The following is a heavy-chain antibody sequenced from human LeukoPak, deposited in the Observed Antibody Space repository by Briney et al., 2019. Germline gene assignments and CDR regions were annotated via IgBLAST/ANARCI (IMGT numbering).Heavy chain of an antibody. CDR3: AAISGYSSSWTPFDY. CDR2: ISSSSSYI. CDR1: GFTFSSYS. J-gene: IGHJ4*02. V-gene: IGHV3-21*01. D-gene: IGHD6-13*01. Sequence: GGSLRLSCAASGFTFSSYSMNWVRQAPGKGLEWVSSISSSSSYIYYADSVKGRFTISRDYAKNSLYLQMNSLRAEDTAVYYCAAISGYSSSWTPFDYWGQGTLVTVSS.